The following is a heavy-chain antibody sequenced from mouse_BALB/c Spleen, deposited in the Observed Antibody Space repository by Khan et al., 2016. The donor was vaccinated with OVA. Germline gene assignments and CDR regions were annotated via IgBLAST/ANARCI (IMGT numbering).Heavy chain of an antibody. Sequence: QVQLKESGPGLVAPSPSLSITCTVPGFSLTSYGVHWVRQPPGKGLEWLVVIWSDGSTNYNSVLKSRLSISKDNSKSQVFLKMNSLQTDDTAIYYCARWFDGYSALYAMDYWGQGTSVTVSS. CDR1: GFSLTSYG. V-gene: IGHV2-6*02. J-gene: IGHJ4*01. CDR2: IWSDGST. CDR3: ARWFDGYSALYAMDY. D-gene: IGHD2-3*01.